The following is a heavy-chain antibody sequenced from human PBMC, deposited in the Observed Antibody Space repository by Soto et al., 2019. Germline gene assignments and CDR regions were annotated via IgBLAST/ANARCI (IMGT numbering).Heavy chain of an antibody. D-gene: IGHD3-10*01. Sequence: QVQLVHSGSDVKKAGSSVKVSCKASGDTFNFYTINWVRQAPGLGLEWMGRFNPILSMSNYAQKFEGRVTITADKSTNTAYMELSRLRVEDTAMYYCATSYGSGYRAFDFWGQGALVTVSS. CDR2: FNPILSMS. CDR1: GDTFNFYT. CDR3: ATSYGSGYRAFDF. V-gene: IGHV1-69*02. J-gene: IGHJ4*02.